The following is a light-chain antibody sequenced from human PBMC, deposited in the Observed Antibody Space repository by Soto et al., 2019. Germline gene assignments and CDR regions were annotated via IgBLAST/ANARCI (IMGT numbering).Light chain of an antibody. Sequence: DIQMTQSPSTRTASLGDTVTITFRASQSISNRLAWYQQKPGKAPKVVIYDASSLESGVPSRFSGSGSGTEFILTISSLQPDDFATYYCQQYKSYSATFGQGTKVDIK. CDR2: DAS. CDR3: QQYKSYSAT. V-gene: IGKV1-5*01. CDR1: QSISNR. J-gene: IGKJ1*01.